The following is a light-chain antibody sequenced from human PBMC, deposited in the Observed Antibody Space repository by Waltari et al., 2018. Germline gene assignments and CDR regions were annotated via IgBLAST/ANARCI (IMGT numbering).Light chain of an antibody. V-gene: IGKV2-28*01. CDR2: LGS. J-gene: IGKJ1*01. CDR3: MQALQIPWT. Sequence: DIVMTQSPLSLPVTPGEPASISCRSSQSLLHSNGYNYLDWYLQKPGQSPQLLIYLGSNRASGVPDRFSGSESGTDFTLKISRVEAEDVGVYYCMQALQIPWTFGQGTKVESK. CDR1: QSLLHSNGYNY.